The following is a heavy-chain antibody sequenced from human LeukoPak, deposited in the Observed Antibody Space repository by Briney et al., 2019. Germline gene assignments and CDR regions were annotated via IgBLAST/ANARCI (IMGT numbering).Heavy chain of an antibody. Sequence: GGSLRLSCAASGFTFDDYAMHWVRQAPGKGLEWVSGISWNSGSIGYADSVKSRFTISRDNAKNSLYLQMNSLRAEDTALYYCAKDRGYDILTAGHGMDVWGQGTTVTVSS. CDR3: AKDRGYDILTAGHGMDV. J-gene: IGHJ6*02. CDR2: ISWNSGSI. D-gene: IGHD3-9*01. CDR1: GFTFDDYA. V-gene: IGHV3-9*01.